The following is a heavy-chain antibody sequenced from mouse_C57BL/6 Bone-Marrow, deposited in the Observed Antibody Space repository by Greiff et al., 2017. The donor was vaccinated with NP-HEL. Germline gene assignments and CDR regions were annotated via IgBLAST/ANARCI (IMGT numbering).Heavy chain of an antibody. CDR3: TRDECYYGSIYGSY. V-gene: IGHV5-9-1*02. CDR1: GFTFSSYA. Sequence: EVKLVESGEGLVKPGGSLKLSCAASGFTFSSYAMSWVRQTPEKRLEWVAYISSGGDYIYYADTVKGRYTISRDTARNTLYLQTSSLKFEDTAMYYCTRDECYYGSIYGSYWGQGTLVTVTA. J-gene: IGHJ3*01. D-gene: IGHD1-1*01. CDR2: ISSGGDYI.